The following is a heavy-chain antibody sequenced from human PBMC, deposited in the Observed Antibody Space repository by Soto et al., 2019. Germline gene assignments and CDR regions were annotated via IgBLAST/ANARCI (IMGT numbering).Heavy chain of an antibody. CDR2: ISGTGGTT. Sequence: HPGGSLRLSCAASGFTFDSYAMNWVRQAPGKGLEWVSAISGTGGTTYYADSVKGRFTISRDNSKNTLYLQMNSLRAEDTAVYYCAKDYTGSWYYFDYWGQGTLVTVSS. V-gene: IGHV3-23*01. D-gene: IGHD6-13*01. CDR1: GFTFDSYA. J-gene: IGHJ4*02. CDR3: AKDYTGSWYYFDY.